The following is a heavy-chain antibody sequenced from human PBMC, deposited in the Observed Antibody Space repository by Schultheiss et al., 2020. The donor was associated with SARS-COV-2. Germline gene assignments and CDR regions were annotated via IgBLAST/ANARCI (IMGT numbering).Heavy chain of an antibody. Sequence: GGSLRLSFTVSGYTFTRYYMHWVRQAPGQGLEWMGWISAYNGNTNYAQKLQGRVTMTTDTSTSTAYMELSSLRSEDTAVYYCARGPYYYDSTGPGDYWGQGTLVTVSS. CDR2: ISAYNGNT. CDR1: GYTFTRYY. D-gene: IGHD3-22*01. CDR3: ARGPYYYDSTGPGDY. J-gene: IGHJ4*02. V-gene: IGHV1-18*04.